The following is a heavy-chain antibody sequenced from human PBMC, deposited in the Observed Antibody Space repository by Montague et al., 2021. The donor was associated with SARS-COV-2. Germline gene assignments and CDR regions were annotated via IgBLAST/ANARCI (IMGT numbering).Heavy chain of an antibody. J-gene: IGHJ5*02. CDR2: INHSGST. Sequence: SETLSLTCAVYGGSFSGYYWSWIRQPPGKGLEWIGEINHSGSTNYNPSLKSRVTISVDTSKNQFSLKLSSVTAADTAVYYCARGECSSSWYGSHNWFDPWGQGTLVTVSS. CDR1: GGSFSGYY. CDR3: ARGECSSSWYGSHNWFDP. V-gene: IGHV4-34*01. D-gene: IGHD6-13*01.